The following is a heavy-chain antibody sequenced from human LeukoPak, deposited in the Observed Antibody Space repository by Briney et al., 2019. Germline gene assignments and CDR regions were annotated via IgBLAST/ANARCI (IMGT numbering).Heavy chain of an antibody. D-gene: IGHD3-10*01. V-gene: IGHV3-23*01. CDR3: AKLDYYDSGYRWFDP. J-gene: IGHJ5*02. CDR2: ISGTGSNT. CDR1: GFTFSGYA. Sequence: GGSLRLSCAASGFTFSGYAMTWVRQAPEKGLEWVSTISGTGSNTYYADSVKGRFTISRDNSKNTVYLQMNSLRADDTAVYYCAKLDYYDSGYRWFDPWGQGTLVAVSS.